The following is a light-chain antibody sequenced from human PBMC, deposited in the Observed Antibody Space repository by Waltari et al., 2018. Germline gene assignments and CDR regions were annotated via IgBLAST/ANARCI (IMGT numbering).Light chain of an antibody. V-gene: IGKV3-15*01. CDR2: AAS. Sequence: EIVMTQSPATLSVSPGERATLSCRASQSVSSNLAWDQQKPCQVPRLLIYAASTRATGIPARCSGSGSGTEFTLTISSMQSEDFAVYYCQHYNNWPPWTFGQGTKVEIK. CDR1: QSVSSN. CDR3: QHYNNWPPWT. J-gene: IGKJ1*01.